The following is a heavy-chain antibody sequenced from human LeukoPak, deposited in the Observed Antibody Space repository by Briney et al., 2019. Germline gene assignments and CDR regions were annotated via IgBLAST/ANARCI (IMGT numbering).Heavy chain of an antibody. Sequence: ASVIRCCNASGYALTGDEMDCRRRGPGQGLEWMGWINPNSGGTNYAQKFQGRVTMTRDTSISTAYMELSRLRSDDTAVYYCARDTPRSPKWEPSYYYYYYAMDVWGQGTTVTVSS. CDR3: ARDTPRSPKWEPSYYYYYYAMDV. CDR2: INPNSGGT. V-gene: IGHV1-2*02. J-gene: IGHJ6*02. D-gene: IGHD1-26*01. CDR1: GYALTGDE.